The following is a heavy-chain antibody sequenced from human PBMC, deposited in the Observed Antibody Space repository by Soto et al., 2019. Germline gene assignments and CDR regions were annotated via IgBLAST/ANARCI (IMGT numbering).Heavy chain of an antibody. Sequence: GGSLRLSCAASGFTFSNAWMNWVRQAPGKGLEWVGRIKSKTDGGTTDYAAPVKGRFTISRDDSKNTLYLQMNSLKTEDTAVYYCTTDPEYYDFWSGYYTHFDYWGQGTLVTVSS. V-gene: IGHV3-15*07. CDR1: GFTFSNAW. J-gene: IGHJ4*02. CDR3: TTDPEYYDFWSGYYTHFDY. CDR2: IKSKTDGGTT. D-gene: IGHD3-3*01.